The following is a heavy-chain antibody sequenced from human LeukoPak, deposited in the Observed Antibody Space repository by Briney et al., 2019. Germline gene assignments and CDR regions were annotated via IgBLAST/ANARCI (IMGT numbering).Heavy chain of an antibody. Sequence: SETLSLTCTVSGGSISSYYWSWIRQPPGKGLEWIGYIYYSGSTNYNPSLKSRVTISVGTSKNQFSLKLSSVTAADTAVYYCARDTYYCSSTSCPYYYYYYMDVWGKGTTVTVSS. CDR3: ARDTYYCSSTSCPYYYYYYMDV. J-gene: IGHJ6*03. CDR2: IYYSGST. CDR1: GGSISSYY. V-gene: IGHV4-59*01. D-gene: IGHD2-2*01.